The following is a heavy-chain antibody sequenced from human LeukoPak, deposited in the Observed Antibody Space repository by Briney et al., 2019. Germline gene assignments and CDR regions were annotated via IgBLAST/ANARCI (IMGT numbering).Heavy chain of an antibody. V-gene: IGHV3-23*01. CDR1: GFTFNNYA. D-gene: IGHD1-26*01. Sequence: QTGGSLRLSCAASGFTFNNYAMSWVRQAPGKGLEWVSAMSSSDDDRYYAASVRGRFTISRDTSRSTLYLQMNSLRAEDAAVYYCARAHHSGSYYGDYWGQGILVTVSS. J-gene: IGHJ4*02. CDR2: MSSSDDDR. CDR3: ARAHHSGSYYGDY.